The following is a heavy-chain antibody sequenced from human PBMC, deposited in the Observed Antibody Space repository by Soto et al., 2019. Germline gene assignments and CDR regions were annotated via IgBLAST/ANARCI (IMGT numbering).Heavy chain of an antibody. CDR2: IKQDGSEK. D-gene: IGHD6-13*01. V-gene: IGHV3-7*01. CDR3: ARIASTGLGWDV. J-gene: IGHJ6*01. CDR1: GFTFSNYW. Sequence: EVQLVPSGGGLVQPGGSLRLSCAASGFTFSNYWMSWVRQAPVKGLEWVGNIKQDGSEKNYVDFVEGRFTISRDNAENSLYLQVNSLRVEDTAVYYCARIASTGLGWDVWGQGTAVVVSS.